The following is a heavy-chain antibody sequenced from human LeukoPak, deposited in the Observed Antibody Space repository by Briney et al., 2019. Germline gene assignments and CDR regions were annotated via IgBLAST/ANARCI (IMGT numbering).Heavy chain of an antibody. Sequence: PSETLSRTCTVSGGSISNYCWTWIRQPAGKGLEWIGRIYTSGTPNYNPSLRSRVTMSLDTSKNQFSLMLNSVTAADTAVYYCARGDYYDTSGYALDYWGRGTLVTVSS. CDR2: IYTSGTP. D-gene: IGHD3-22*01. J-gene: IGHJ4*02. CDR3: ARGDYYDTSGYALDY. CDR1: GGSISNYC. V-gene: IGHV4-4*07.